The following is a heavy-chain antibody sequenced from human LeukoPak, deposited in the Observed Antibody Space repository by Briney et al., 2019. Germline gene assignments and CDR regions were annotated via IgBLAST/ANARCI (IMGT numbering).Heavy chain of an antibody. CDR3: ARDKILGATLFDC. Sequence: PGGPLRLSCAASGFTFSSYWMSWVRQAPGKGLEWVANIKQDGSEKYYVDSVKGRSTISRDNAKNSLYLQMNSLRAEDTAVYYCARDKILGATLFDCWGQGTLVTVSS. V-gene: IGHV3-7*01. CDR2: IKQDGSEK. J-gene: IGHJ4*02. CDR1: GFTFSSYW. D-gene: IGHD2/OR15-2a*01.